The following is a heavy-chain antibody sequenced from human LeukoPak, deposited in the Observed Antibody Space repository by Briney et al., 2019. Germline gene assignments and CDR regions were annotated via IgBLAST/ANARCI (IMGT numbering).Heavy chain of an antibody. CDR1: GFTFSSYS. J-gene: IGHJ6*03. V-gene: IGHV3-48*01. D-gene: IGHD4-11*01. Sequence: GGSLRLSCAASGFTFSSYSMNWVRQAPGKGVEWVSYISSSSSTIYYADSVKGRFTISRDNAKNSLYLQMSSLRAEDTAVYYCARVEETATTAAIIRKYSYYYYYMDVWGKGNTVTVSS. CDR2: ISSSSSTI. CDR3: ARVEETATTAAIIRKYSYYYYYMDV.